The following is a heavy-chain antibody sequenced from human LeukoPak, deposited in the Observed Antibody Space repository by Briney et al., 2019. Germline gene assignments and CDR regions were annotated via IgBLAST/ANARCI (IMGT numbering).Heavy chain of an antibody. CDR1: PFIFTGFA. CDR3: GRGNKSFDR. CDR2: IWKDGSKA. Sequence: PGGSLRLSCEMSPFIFTGFAVHWVRQAPGEGLEWVAVIWKDGSKAFYGDAVRGRFTLARDNSKSTVFLEMNSLRAGDTAVYYCGRGNKSFDRWGQGILVIVS. J-gene: IGHJ1*01. D-gene: IGHD1/OR15-1a*01. V-gene: IGHV3-33*01.